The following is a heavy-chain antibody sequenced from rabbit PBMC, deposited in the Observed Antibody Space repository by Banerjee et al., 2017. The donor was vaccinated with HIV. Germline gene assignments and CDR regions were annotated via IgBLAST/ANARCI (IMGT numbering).Heavy chain of an antibody. CDR1: GFDLSSYYY. Sequence: QQLEESGGDLVKPGASLTLTCTASGFDLSSYYYMCWVRQAPGKGLEWIGCINTGSGGSTYYASWAKGRFTISKTAATTVTLQMTSLTAADTATYCCARRAFASYDYGGYAFTLWGPGTLVTVS. J-gene: IGHJ4*01. D-gene: IGHD6-1*01. CDR3: ARRAFASYDYGGYAFTL. CDR2: INTGSGGST. V-gene: IGHV1S40*01.